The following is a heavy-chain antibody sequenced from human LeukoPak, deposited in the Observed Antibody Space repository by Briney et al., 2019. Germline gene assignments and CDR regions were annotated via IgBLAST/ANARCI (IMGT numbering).Heavy chain of an antibody. CDR2: INHSGST. CDR3: AVSREVQLWLF. CDR1: VGYFRGYY. J-gene: IGHJ6*02. V-gene: IGHV4-34*01. Sequence: SETLFLTCAIHVGYFRGYYWSWIRQPPGKGLEWIGQINHSGSTNYNPSLKSRVTISIDTSKNKFSLKLSSVTAADTAVYYCAVSREVQLWLFWGQGTTVTVSS. D-gene: IGHD5-18*01.